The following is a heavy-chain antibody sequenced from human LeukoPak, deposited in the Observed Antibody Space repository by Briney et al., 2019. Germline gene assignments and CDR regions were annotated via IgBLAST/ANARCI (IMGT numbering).Heavy chain of an antibody. J-gene: IGHJ6*02. CDR2: ISAYNGNT. Sequence: ASVKVSCKASGYTFTSYGISWVRQAPGQGLEWTGWISAYNGNTNYAQKLQGRVTMTTDTSTSTAYMELRSLRSDDTAVYYCARVLREDGIAVAGTGNGMDVWGQGTTVTVSS. D-gene: IGHD6-19*01. CDR1: GYTFTSYG. V-gene: IGHV1-18*01. CDR3: ARVLREDGIAVAGTGNGMDV.